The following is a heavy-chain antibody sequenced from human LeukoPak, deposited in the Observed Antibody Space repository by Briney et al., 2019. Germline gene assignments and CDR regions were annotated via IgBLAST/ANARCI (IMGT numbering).Heavy chain of an antibody. V-gene: IGHV4-59*12. D-gene: IGHD2-2*01. CDR2: IYYSGST. J-gene: IGHJ3*02. CDR3: AREPVPATQAFDI. Sequence: SETLSLTCTVSGGSISSYYWSWIRQPPGKGLEWIGYIYYSGSTNYNPSLKSRVTISVDTSKNQFSLKLSSVTAADTAVYYCAREPVPATQAFDIWGQGTMVTVSS. CDR1: GGSISSYY.